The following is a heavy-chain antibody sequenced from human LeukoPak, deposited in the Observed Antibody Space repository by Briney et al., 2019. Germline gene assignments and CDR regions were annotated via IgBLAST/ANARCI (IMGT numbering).Heavy chain of an antibody. D-gene: IGHD5-18*01. CDR2: IYYSGST. J-gene: IGHJ5*02. CDR3: ARVGGYASPFDP. Sequence: SETLSLTCGVSGGSISSYYWSWIRQPPGKGLEWIGYIYYSGSTNYNPSLKSRLTISVDTSKNQFSLKLTSVTAADTAVYYCARVGGYASPFDPWGQGTLVTVSS. V-gene: IGHV4-59*12. CDR1: GGSISSYY.